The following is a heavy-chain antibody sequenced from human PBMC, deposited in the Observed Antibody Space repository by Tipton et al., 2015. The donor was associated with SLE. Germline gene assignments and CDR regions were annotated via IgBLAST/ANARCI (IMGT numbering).Heavy chain of an antibody. J-gene: IGHJ4*02. CDR1: GGSFSGYY. Sequence: TLSLTCAVYGGSFSGYYWSWIRQPPGKGLEWIGEINHSGSTNYNPSLKSRVTISVDTSKNQFSLKLSSVTAADPAVYYCASLRTEYYCGSRADYWGQGTLVTVSS. V-gene: IGHV4-34*01. CDR2: INHSGST. CDR3: ASLRTEYYCGSRADY. D-gene: IGHD3-10*01.